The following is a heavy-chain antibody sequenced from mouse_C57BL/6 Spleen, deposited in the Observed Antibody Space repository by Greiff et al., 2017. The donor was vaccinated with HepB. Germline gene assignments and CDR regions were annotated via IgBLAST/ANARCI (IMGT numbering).Heavy chain of an antibody. D-gene: IGHD4-1*01. CDR3: AELGSFDV. CDR2: IDPYDSYT. CDR1: GYTFTSYW. J-gene: IGHJ1*03. V-gene: IGHV1-59*01. Sequence: QVQLQQPGAELVRPGTSVKLSCKASGYTFTSYWMHWVKQRPGQGLEWIGVIDPYDSYTNYNQKFKGKATLTVDTSSSTAYMQLSSLTSEDSAVYYCAELGSFDVWGTGTTVTVSS.